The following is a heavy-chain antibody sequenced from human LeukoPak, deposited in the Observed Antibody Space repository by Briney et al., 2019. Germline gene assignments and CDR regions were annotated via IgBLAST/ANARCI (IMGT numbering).Heavy chain of an antibody. CDR1: GGSISGYH. CDR2: IYYSGST. Sequence: PSETLSLTCNVSGGSISGYHWSWIRQPPGKGLEWIGYIYYSGSTNYNPSLKSRVTISVDTSKNQFSLKLSSVTAADTAVYYCARSPYYGSGSYGSNWFDPWGQGTLVTVSS. V-gene: IGHV4-59*08. J-gene: IGHJ5*02. CDR3: ARSPYYGSGSYGSNWFDP. D-gene: IGHD3-10*01.